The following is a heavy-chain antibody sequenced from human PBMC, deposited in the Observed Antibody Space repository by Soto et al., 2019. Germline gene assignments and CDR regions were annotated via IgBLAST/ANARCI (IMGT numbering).Heavy chain of an antibody. D-gene: IGHD2-15*01. V-gene: IGHV3-33*01. Sequence: QVQLVESGGGVVQPGRSLRLSCAASGFTFSSYGMHRVRQAPGKGLEWVAVIWYDGSNKYYADSVKGRFTISRDNSKNTLYLQMNSLRAEDTAVYYCARERCSGGSCYSDPPDYWGQGTLVTVSS. J-gene: IGHJ4*02. CDR3: ARERCSGGSCYSDPPDY. CDR2: IWYDGSNK. CDR1: GFTFSSYG.